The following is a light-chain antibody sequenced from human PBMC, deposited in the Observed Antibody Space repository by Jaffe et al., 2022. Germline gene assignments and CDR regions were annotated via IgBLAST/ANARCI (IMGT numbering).Light chain of an antibody. CDR2: VNN. CDR3: QSYDSSLSGYVI. CDR1: SSNIGAGYD. Sequence: QSVLTQPPSVSGAPGQRVTISCTGSSSNIGAGYDVHWYQQLPGAAPKLLIYVNNNRPSGVPDRFSGSKSGTSASLAITGLQAEDEADYYCQSYDSSLSGYVILGGGTKLTVL. J-gene: IGLJ2*01. V-gene: IGLV1-40*01.